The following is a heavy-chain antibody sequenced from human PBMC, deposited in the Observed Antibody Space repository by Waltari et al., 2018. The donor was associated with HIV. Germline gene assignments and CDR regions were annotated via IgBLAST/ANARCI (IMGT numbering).Heavy chain of an antibody. CDR2: IHHSGNV. CDR1: GGSIKSSKW. D-gene: IGHD4-17*01. V-gene: IGHV4-4*02. CDR3: ARLRDYGDYGHYDF. J-gene: IGHJ4*02. Sequence: QVQLQESGPGLVRPSGTLFLTCGVTGGSIKSSKWWSWVRQPPGKGLEWIGDIHHSGNVNYNVALKSRVTFSVDRSKNHFSLNLTSVTTADTATYFCARLRDYGDYGHYDFWGRGTLVVVSP.